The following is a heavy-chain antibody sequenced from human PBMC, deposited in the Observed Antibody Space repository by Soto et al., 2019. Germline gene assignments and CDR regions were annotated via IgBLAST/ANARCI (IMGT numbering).Heavy chain of an antibody. D-gene: IGHD6-19*01. CDR1: GFTFSCYV. CDR2: ISYHGSNK. Sequence: GSLRLSCAASGFTFSCYVMHWVRQAPGKGLEWVAVISYHGSNKYYADSVKGRFTISRDNSKNTLYLQMNSLRAEDTAVYYCARDYAEQWLATVDYWGHGTLVTVSS. V-gene: IGHV3-30*03. CDR3: ARDYAEQWLATVDY. J-gene: IGHJ4*01.